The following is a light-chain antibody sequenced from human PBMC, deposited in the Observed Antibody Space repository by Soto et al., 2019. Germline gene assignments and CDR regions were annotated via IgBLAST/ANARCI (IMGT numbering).Light chain of an antibody. CDR3: QQGSTTPIT. J-gene: IGKJ5*01. Sequence: DIKMAQSPSSLAGTIGDGGAITFGASQNIGSFLNWYQQKPGEAPRLLVYSAFRIQSGVPSRFNASGSGTDFTLSISSLQPEDFSTYYCQQGSTTPITFGLGTRLEIK. CDR1: QNIGSF. CDR2: SAF. V-gene: IGKV1-39*01.